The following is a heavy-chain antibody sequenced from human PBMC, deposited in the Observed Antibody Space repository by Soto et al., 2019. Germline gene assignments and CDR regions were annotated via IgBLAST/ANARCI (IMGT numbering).Heavy chain of an antibody. CDR2: IIPIFGTA. J-gene: IGHJ3*02. CDR3: AAEVWSGPNHDAFDI. V-gene: IGHV1-69*13. Sequence: GASVKVSCKASGGTFSSYAISWVRQAPGQGLEWMGGIIPIFGTANYAQKFQGRVTITADESTSTAYMELSSLRSEDTAVYYCAAEVWSGPNHDAFDIWGQGTMVTVSS. CDR1: GGTFSSYA. D-gene: IGHD3-3*01.